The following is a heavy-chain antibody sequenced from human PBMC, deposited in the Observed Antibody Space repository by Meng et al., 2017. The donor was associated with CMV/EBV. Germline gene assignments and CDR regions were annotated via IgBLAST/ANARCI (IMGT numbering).Heavy chain of an antibody. D-gene: IGHD6-13*01. Sequence: QGQLVESGGGVVQPGRSLRLSWAASGFTFSSYAMHWVRQAPGKGLEWVAVISYDGSNKYYADSVKGRFTISRDNSKNTLYLQMNSLRAEDTAVYYCARVGGIAAADSFDYWGQGTLVTVSS. CDR1: GFTFSSYA. CDR3: ARVGGIAAADSFDY. J-gene: IGHJ4*02. CDR2: ISYDGSNK. V-gene: IGHV3-30-3*01.